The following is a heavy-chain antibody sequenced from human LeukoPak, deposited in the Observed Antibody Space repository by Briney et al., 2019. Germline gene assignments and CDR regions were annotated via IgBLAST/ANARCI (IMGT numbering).Heavy chain of an antibody. CDR3: ARGEWDIVVVPAAIDAFDI. J-gene: IGHJ3*02. D-gene: IGHD2-2*01. CDR1: GFTFSDYY. Sequence: GGSLRLSCAASGFTFSDYYMSWLRQAPGKGLEWVSYISSSCSTIYYADSVKGRFTISRDNAKNSLYLQMNSLRAEDTAVYYCARGEWDIVVVPAAIDAFDIWGQGTMVTVSS. V-gene: IGHV3-11*01. CDR2: ISSSCSTI.